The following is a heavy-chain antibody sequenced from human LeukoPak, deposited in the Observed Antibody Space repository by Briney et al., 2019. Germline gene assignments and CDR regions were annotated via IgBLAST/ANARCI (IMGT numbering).Heavy chain of an antibody. CDR2: MSTSGGGT. Sequence: GGSLRLSCAASGFTFSSYAMSWVRQAPGKGLEWVSAMSTSGGGTYYADSVKGRFTISRDNSKNTLFLQMNSLRAEDTAVYYCARAVDFWSGYPQPNWFDPWGQGTLVTVSS. J-gene: IGHJ5*02. CDR3: ARAVDFWSGYPQPNWFDP. V-gene: IGHV3-23*01. CDR1: GFTFSSYA. D-gene: IGHD3-3*01.